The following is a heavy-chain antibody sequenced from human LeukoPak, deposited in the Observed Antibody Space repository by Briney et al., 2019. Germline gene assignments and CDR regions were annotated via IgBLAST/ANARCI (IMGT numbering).Heavy chain of an antibody. CDR2: INHSGST. CDR1: GGSFSGYY. D-gene: IGHD5-18*01. J-gene: IGHJ4*02. V-gene: IGHV4-34*01. Sequence: SETLSLTCAVYGGSFSGYYWSWIRQPPGKGLEWIGEINHSGSTNYNPSLKSRVTMSVDTSKNQFSLKLSSVTAADTAVYYCARERGYSYGFPDYWGQGTLVTVSS. CDR3: ARERGYSYGFPDY.